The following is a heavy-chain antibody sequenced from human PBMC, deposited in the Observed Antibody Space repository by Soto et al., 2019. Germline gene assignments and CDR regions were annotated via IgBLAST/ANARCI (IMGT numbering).Heavy chain of an antibody. CDR2: IKPDGSEK. Sequence: VRPLRLSWAASGVTFSNAGRNWVRQDPGKGLEWVADIKPDGSEKYYVDSVEGRFTISRDNAKNSIYLEMNSLRVEDTAVYYCARSITTLGVVTISDDNWFDPWGQGTPVTVSS. CDR3: ARSITTLGVVTISDDNWFDP. V-gene: IGHV3-7*03. D-gene: IGHD3-3*01. CDR1: GVTFSNAG. J-gene: IGHJ5*02.